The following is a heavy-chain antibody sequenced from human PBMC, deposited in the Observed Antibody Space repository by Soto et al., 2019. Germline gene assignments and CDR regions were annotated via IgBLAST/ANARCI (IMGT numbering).Heavy chain of an antibody. CDR2: MNPNSGNT. CDR1: GYTFTSYD. J-gene: IGHJ4*02. V-gene: IGHV1-8*01. Sequence: ASVKVSCKASGYTFTSYDINWVRQATGQGLEWMGWMNPNSGNTGYAQKFQGRVTMTRNTSISTAYMELSSLRSEDTAVYYCARAFRGGNTFDYWGQGTLVTVSS. D-gene: IGHD2-15*01. CDR3: ARAFRGGNTFDY.